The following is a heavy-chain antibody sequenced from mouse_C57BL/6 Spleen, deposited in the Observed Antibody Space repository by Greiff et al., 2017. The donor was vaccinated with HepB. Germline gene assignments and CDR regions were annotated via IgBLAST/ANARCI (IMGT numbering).Heavy chain of an antibody. Sequence: EVMLVESGGGLVQPGGSLKLSCAASGFTFSDYYMYWVRQTPEKRLEWVAYISNGGGSTYYPDTVKGRFTISRDKAKNTLYLQMSRLKSEDTAMYYCARRGWDYDAGFAYWGQGTLVTVSA. CDR3: ARRGWDYDAGFAY. J-gene: IGHJ3*01. D-gene: IGHD2-4*01. CDR1: GFTFSDYY. CDR2: ISNGGGST. V-gene: IGHV5-12*01.